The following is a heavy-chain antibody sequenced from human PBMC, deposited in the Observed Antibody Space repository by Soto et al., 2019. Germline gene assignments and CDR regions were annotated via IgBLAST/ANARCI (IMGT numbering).Heavy chain of an antibody. CDR1: GFTFSSYS. V-gene: IGHV3-21*01. CDR3: AREWEVVAANYYYYYGMDV. CDR2: ISSSSSYI. D-gene: IGHD2-15*01. J-gene: IGHJ6*02. Sequence: GSLRLSCGASGFTFSSYSMNWVGQAPGKGLEWVSSISSSSSYIYYADSVKGRFTISRDNATNSLYLQMNSPRAEDTAVYYCAREWEVVAANYYYYYGMDVWGQGTTVTV.